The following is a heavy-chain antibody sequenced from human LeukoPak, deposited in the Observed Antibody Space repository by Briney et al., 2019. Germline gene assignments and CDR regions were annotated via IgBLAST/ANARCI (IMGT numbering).Heavy chain of an antibody. CDR3: ARDRERWFDP. V-gene: IGHV3-33*01. J-gene: IGHJ5*02. CDR2: IWYDGSNK. Sequence: GRPLRLSCEASGFTFRSYGMPWVRQAPGKGLEWVAVIWYDGSNKYYADSVKGRFTISRDNFKNTLYLQMNSLRADDTAVYYCARDRERWFDPWGQGTLVTVSS. CDR1: GFTFRSYG.